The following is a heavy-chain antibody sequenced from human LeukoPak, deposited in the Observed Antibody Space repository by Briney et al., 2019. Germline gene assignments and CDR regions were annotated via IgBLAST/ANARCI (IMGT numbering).Heavy chain of an antibody. D-gene: IGHD5-24*01. CDR1: GFTFTSYS. CDR3: TRVGYIDEEIDY. CDR2: IKQDGSKK. V-gene: IGHV3-7*04. Sequence: GSLRLSCAASGFTFTSYSVSWVRQAPGQGLEWVANIKQDGSKKSYVDSVQGRFTITRDNAKNPLHLQMNALRAEDTAIYYCTRVGYIDEEIDYWGQGTLVTVSS. J-gene: IGHJ4*02.